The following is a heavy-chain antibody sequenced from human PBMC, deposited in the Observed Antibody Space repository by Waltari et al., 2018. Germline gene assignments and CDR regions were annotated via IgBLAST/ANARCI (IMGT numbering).Heavy chain of an antibody. CDR2: VLYSEPVT. V-gene: IGHV4-39*01. CDR1: GASIRNSY. D-gene: IGHD2-21*02. J-gene: IGHJ6*02. Sequence: LHESGPGEVKPSETLPLTCSVSGASIRNSYWAWVRQTPGKGLQWIGSVLYSEPVTFYNPSLRSRVAISADTSRNEVSLTLTSVTAADTAIYFCARSISVTDYGMDVWGQGTNVTVSS. CDR3: ARSISVTDYGMDV.